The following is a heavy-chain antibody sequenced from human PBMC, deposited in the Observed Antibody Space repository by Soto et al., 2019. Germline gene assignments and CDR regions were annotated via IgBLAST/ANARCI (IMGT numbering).Heavy chain of an antibody. J-gene: IGHJ6*02. V-gene: IGHV4-31*03. CDR1: GGSISSGGYY. Sequence: PSETLSLTCTVSGGSISSGGYYWSWIRQHPGKGLEWIGYIYYSGSTYYNPSLKSRVTISVDRSKNQFSLKLSSVTAADTAVYYCASRKRDYSYGYYYYGMDVWGQGTTVTVSS. CDR3: ASRKRDYSYGYYYYGMDV. D-gene: IGHD5-18*01. CDR2: IYYSGST.